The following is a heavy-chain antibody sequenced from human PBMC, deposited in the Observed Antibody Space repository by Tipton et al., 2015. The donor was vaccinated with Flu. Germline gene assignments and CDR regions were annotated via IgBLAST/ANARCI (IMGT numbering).Heavy chain of an antibody. J-gene: IGHJ3*02. CDR3: ARGVNHGFDI. CDR1: GFSFSNSA. D-gene: IGHD3-3*01. CDR2: ITSSSSPI. Sequence: SLRLSCAASGFSFSNSAMNWVRQAPGKGPEWISHITSSSSPIFYADSVKGRFTISRDNAKNSLYLQMNSLRAEDTAVYYCARGVNHGFDIWGQGTMVTVSS. V-gene: IGHV3-48*01.